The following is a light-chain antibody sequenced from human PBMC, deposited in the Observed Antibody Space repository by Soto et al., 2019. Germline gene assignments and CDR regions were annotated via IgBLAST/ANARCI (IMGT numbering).Light chain of an antibody. CDR1: QSVSGY. V-gene: IGKV3-11*01. CDR3: QQRSAGIT. Sequence: SVLTQTPATLSLSPGETATLSCRASQSVSGYIGWYQQKPGQAPRLLIYGAFNRATGIPARFSGTGSGTDFTLTISSLESEDFAVYYCQQRSAGITFGQGTRLEF. J-gene: IGKJ5*01. CDR2: GAF.